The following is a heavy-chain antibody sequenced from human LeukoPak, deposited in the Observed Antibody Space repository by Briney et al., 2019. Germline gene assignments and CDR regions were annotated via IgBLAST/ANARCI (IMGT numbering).Heavy chain of an antibody. CDR1: GFTFSSYA. Sequence: GGSLRLSCAASGFTFSSYAMSWVRRAPGKGLEWVSAISGSGGSTYYADSVKGRFTISRDNSKNTLYLQMNSLRAEDTAVYYCAKGIAAAGSARYYFDYWGQGTLVTVSS. CDR3: AKGIAAAGSARYYFDY. CDR2: ISGSGGST. D-gene: IGHD6-13*01. J-gene: IGHJ4*02. V-gene: IGHV3-23*01.